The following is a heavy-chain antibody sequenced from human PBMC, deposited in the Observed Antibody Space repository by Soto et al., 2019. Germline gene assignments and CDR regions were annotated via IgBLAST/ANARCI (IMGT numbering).Heavy chain of an antibody. CDR1: GYPVTAYY. CDR2: INPATGAA. V-gene: IGHV1-2*02. Sequence: QLHLVQSGAVVKKPGASVTVSCSASGYPVTAYYMHWVRQAPGRGLEWMGGINPATGAAKYTQTFQGRVTMPRDTATSTVFLELGGLTSEATAVFYLARGGGVGVAGSAAFDMWGQGTLVTVSS. CDR3: ARGGGVGVAGSAAFDM. D-gene: IGHD3-3*01. J-gene: IGHJ3*02.